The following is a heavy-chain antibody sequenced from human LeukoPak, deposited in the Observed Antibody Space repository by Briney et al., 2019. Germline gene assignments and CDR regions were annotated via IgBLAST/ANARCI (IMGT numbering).Heavy chain of an antibody. CDR2: ISGSGGST. CDR3: AKDGSRFLEWLYQKDWYFDL. V-gene: IGHV3-23*01. Sequence: PGGSLRLSCAASGFTFSSYAMSWVRQAPGKGLEWVSAISGSGGSTYYADSVKGRFTISRDNSKNTLYLQMNSLRAEDTAVYYCAKDGSRFLEWLYQKDWYFDLWGRGTLVTVSS. J-gene: IGHJ2*01. CDR1: GFTFSSYA. D-gene: IGHD3-3*01.